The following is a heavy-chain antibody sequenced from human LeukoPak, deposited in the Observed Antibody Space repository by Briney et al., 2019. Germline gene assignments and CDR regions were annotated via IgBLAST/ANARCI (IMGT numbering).Heavy chain of an antibody. CDR3: ANKKGRIAVAGFPFDY. CDR1: GFTFSSYA. V-gene: IGHV3-23*01. D-gene: IGHD6-19*01. Sequence: GGSLRLSCAASGFTFSSYAMSWVRQAPGKGLEWVSAISGSGGSTYYADSVKGRFTISRDNSKNTLYPQMNSLRAEDTAVYYCANKKGRIAVAGFPFDYWGQGTLVTVSS. CDR2: ISGSGGST. J-gene: IGHJ4*02.